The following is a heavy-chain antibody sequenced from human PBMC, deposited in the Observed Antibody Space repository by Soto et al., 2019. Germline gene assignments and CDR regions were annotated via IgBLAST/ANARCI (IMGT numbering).Heavy chain of an antibody. Sequence: LGASLKISCKCSGYSFTSYWIGWVRQMPGKGLEWMGIIYPGDSDARYSPSFQGQVTISVDKSNSIAYLQWSSLKASDTAMYYCATDTARTYYYYAMDVWGQGTAVTVSS. CDR2: IYPGDSDA. CDR1: GYSFTSYW. J-gene: IGHJ6*02. D-gene: IGHD5-18*01. V-gene: IGHV5-51*01. CDR3: ATDTARTYYYYAMDV.